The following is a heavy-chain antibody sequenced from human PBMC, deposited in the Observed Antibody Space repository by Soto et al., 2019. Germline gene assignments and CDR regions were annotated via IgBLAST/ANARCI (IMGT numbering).Heavy chain of an antibody. CDR3: ARDLGRVWNYSGWFDP. CDR2: INHSGST. V-gene: IGHV4-34*01. J-gene: IGHJ5*02. CDR1: GGSFSGYY. D-gene: IGHD1-7*01. Sequence: PSETLSLTCAVYGGSFSGYYWSWIRQPPGKGLEWIGEINHSGSTNYNPSLKSRVTISVDTSKNQFSLKLSSVTAEDTAVYYCARDLGRVWNYSGWFDPWGQGTLVTVSS.